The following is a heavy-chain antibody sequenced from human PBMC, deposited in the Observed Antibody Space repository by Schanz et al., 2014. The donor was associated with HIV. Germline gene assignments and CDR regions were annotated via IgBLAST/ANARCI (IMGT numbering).Heavy chain of an antibody. CDR1: GFTFSSYG. Sequence: QVQLVESGGGVVQPGRSLRLSCAASGFTFSSYGMHWVRQAPGKGLEWVAVIWYDGSNKYYADSVKGRFTISRDNSKSTLYLHMNSLRAEDTAVYYCASRTYYYASERYFLGDGMDVWGQGTTVTVSS. CDR2: IWYDGSNK. D-gene: IGHD3-10*01. J-gene: IGHJ6*02. V-gene: IGHV3-33*01. CDR3: ASRTYYYASERYFLGDGMDV.